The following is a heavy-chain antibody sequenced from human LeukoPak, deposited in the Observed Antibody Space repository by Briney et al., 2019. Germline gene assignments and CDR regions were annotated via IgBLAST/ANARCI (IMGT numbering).Heavy chain of an antibody. CDR3: ARVGYSSGWYSNYYGMDV. J-gene: IGHJ6*02. CDR2: INLSGGST. V-gene: IGHV1-46*01. D-gene: IGHD6-19*01. CDR1: GYTFTNYY. Sequence: ASVKVSCKASGYTFTNYYMHWVGQAPAKGLEWMGLINLSGGSTSYPQKFQGRVTMTRDTSTSTVYMELSSLRSEDTAVYYCARVGYSSGWYSNYYGMDVWGQGTTVTVSS.